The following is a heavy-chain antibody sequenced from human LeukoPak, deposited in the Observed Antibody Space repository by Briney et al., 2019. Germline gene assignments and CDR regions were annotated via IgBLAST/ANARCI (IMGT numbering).Heavy chain of an antibody. CDR1: GFTFSKYW. Sequence: GGSLRLSCAASGFTFSKYWMSWIRQAPGKGLEWVSYISSSGSTIYYADSVKGRFTISRDNAKNSLYLQMNSLRAEDTAVYYCARHKDYYDSSGYSYPYFDYGGQGTLVTVST. J-gene: IGHJ4*02. V-gene: IGHV3-11*01. CDR2: ISSSGSTI. D-gene: IGHD3-22*01. CDR3: ARHKDYYDSSGYSYPYFDY.